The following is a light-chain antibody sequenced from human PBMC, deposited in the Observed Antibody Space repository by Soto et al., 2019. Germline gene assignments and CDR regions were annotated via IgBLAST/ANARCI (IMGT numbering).Light chain of an antibody. CDR3: GAYTSSNTRV. Sequence: QSALTQAASVSGSPGQSITISCTGTNSDVGAYNYVSWYQQHPGKAPKLMIYEVTDRPSGVSNRFSGSKSGNTASLTISGLQAEDEADYYCGAYTSSNTRVFGTGTKLTVL. CDR2: EVT. CDR1: NSDVGAYNY. V-gene: IGLV2-14*01. J-gene: IGLJ1*01.